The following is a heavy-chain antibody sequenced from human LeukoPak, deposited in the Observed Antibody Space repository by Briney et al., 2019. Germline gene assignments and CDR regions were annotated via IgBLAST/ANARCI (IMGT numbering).Heavy chain of an antibody. J-gene: IGHJ6*03. Sequence: KPSETLSLTCTVSGGSISSYYWSWIRQPPGKGLEWIGYIYYSGSTNYNPSLKSRVTISVDTSKNQFSLKLSSVTAADTAVYYCARQVLLWFGAYASYYYYMDVWGKGTTVTVSS. CDR3: ARQVLLWFGAYASYYYYMDV. D-gene: IGHD3-10*01. V-gene: IGHV4-59*08. CDR2: IYYSGST. CDR1: GGSISSYY.